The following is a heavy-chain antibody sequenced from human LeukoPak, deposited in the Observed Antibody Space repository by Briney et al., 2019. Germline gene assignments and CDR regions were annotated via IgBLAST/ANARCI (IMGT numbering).Heavy chain of an antibody. Sequence: PSETLSLTCTVSGGSISSSSYYWGWIRQPPGKGLEWIGSIYYSGSTYYNPSLKSRVTISVDKSKNQFSLKLSSVTAADTAVYYCARVFDHGDYRGGPDYWGQGTLVTVSS. J-gene: IGHJ4*02. D-gene: IGHD4-17*01. CDR1: GGSISSSSYY. CDR2: IYYSGST. V-gene: IGHV4-39*07. CDR3: ARVFDHGDYRGGPDY.